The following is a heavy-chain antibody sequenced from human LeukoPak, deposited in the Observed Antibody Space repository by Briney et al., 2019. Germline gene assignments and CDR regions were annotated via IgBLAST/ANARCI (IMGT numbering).Heavy chain of an antibody. CDR3: AREYQLLRNWFDP. CDR1: GYTFTSYY. Sequence: GASVKVSCKASGYTFTSYYMHWVRQAPGQGLEWMGIINPSGGSTSYAQKFQGRVTMTRDTSISTAYMELSRLRSDDTAVYYCAREYQLLRNWFDPWGQGTLVTVSS. J-gene: IGHJ5*02. CDR2: INPSGGST. V-gene: IGHV1-46*01. D-gene: IGHD2-2*01.